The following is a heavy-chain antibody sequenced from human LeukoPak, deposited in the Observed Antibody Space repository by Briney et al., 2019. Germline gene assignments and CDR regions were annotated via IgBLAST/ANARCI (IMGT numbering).Heavy chain of an antibody. CDR2: ISSSSSYI. D-gene: IGHD3-22*01. CDR1: GFTFDDYA. CDR3: ARDYYDSSGYYYPLDY. V-gene: IGHV3-21*01. Sequence: PGGSLRLSCAASGFTFDDYAMHWVRQAPGKGLEWDSSISSSSSYIYYADSVKGRFTISRDNAKNSLYLQMNSLRAEDTAVYYCARDYYDSSGYYYPLDYRGQGTLVTVSS. J-gene: IGHJ4*02.